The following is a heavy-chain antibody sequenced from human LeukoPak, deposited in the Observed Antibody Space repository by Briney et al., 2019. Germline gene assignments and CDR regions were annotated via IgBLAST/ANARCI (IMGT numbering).Heavy chain of an antibody. CDR2: IIPIFGTA. CDR1: GGTFSSYA. V-gene: IGHV1-69*05. J-gene: IGHJ4*02. D-gene: IGHD5-12*01. Sequence: GSSVKVSCKASGGTFSSYAISWVRQAPGQGLEWMGGIIPIFGTANYAQKFQGRVTITTDESTSTAYMELSSLRSEDTAVYYCARGRGGGYRGYDCSYWGQGTLVTVSS. CDR3: ARGRGGGYRGYDCSY.